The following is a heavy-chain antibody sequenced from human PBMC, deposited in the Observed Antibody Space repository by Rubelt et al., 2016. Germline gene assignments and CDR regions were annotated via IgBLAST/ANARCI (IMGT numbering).Heavy chain of an antibody. V-gene: IGHV3-7*05. J-gene: IGHJ4*02. CDR2: IKEDGSEK. CDR3: TRVAHSSGASYVDY. Sequence: EVQLVEAGGGLVQPGGSLRLSCAASGFTFSSYSMNWVRQAPGKGLEWVANIKEDGSEKYYVASVKGRFTISRDSSKNTVYRQMNSLRVEDTAVYYCTRVAHSSGASYVDYWGQGTLVTVSS. CDR1: GFTFSSYS. D-gene: IGHD2-8*02.